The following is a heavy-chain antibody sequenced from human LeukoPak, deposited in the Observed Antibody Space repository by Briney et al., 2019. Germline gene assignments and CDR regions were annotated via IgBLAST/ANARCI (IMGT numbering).Heavy chain of an antibody. J-gene: IGHJ6*02. V-gene: IGHV5-51*01. Sequence: GESLKISCKGSAYSFTSYWIAWVRQMPGKGLEWMGIIYPADSDTRYSPSFQGQVTISADKSISTAYLQWSSLKASDTAMYYCARPSLYYDSSGYSYGMDVWGQGTTVTVSS. CDR1: AYSFTSYW. CDR2: IYPADSDT. CDR3: ARPSLYYDSSGYSYGMDV. D-gene: IGHD3-22*01.